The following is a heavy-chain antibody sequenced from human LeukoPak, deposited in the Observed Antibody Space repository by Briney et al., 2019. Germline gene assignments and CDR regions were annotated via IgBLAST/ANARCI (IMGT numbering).Heavy chain of an antibody. D-gene: IGHD5/OR15-5a*01. CDR3: ASGSRFDY. CDR2: IYSGGSI. Sequence: GGSLRLSCAASGFTFRSNWMHWVRQAPGKGLEWVSVIYSGGSIYYTDSVKGRFTISRHNSENTLYLQMNSLRTEDTAVYYCASGSRFDYWGQGTLVTVSS. J-gene: IGHJ4*02. V-gene: IGHV3-53*04. CDR1: GFTFRSNW.